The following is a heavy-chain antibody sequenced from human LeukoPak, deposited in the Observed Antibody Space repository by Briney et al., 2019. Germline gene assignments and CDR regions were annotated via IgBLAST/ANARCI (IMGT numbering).Heavy chain of an antibody. D-gene: IGHD2-15*01. CDR3: ARGYSGAV. Sequence: GGSLRLSCAASGFTFSSYAMHWVRQAPGKGLEYVSAISSNGGSTYYANSVKGRFTISRDNSKNTLYLQMGSLRAEDMAVYYCARGYSGAVWGQGTTVTVSS. CDR2: ISSNGGST. CDR1: GFTFSSYA. V-gene: IGHV3-64*01. J-gene: IGHJ6*02.